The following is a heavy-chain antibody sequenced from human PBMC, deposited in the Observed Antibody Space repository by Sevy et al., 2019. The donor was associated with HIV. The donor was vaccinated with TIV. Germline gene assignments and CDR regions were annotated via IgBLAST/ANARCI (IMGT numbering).Heavy chain of an antibody. J-gene: IGHJ4*02. CDR1: GYSFTTYW. V-gene: IGHV5-51*01. CDR3: VIGGRDSYVRYNDWHADY. CDR2: INPSDSEI. D-gene: IGHD3-9*01. Sequence: GESLKISCKGSGYSFTTYWIGGVRQMPGKDLEGKGIINPSDSEISCVPPFQGQVTISADKSISTAYLQWRSLKASDSAVYYCVIGGRDSYVRYNDWHADYWGQGTLVTVSS.